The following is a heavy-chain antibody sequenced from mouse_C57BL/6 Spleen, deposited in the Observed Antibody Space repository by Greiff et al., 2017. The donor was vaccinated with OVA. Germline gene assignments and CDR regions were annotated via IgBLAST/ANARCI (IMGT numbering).Heavy chain of an antibody. V-gene: IGHV14-3*01. CDR2: IDPANGNT. CDR1: GSNITNTY. CDR3: ARGGDY. J-gene: IGHJ2*01. Sequence: VQLKQPVPDLVSPGASLNLSCTASGSNITNTYMHWVKQTPEHGLEWIASIDPANGNTKYPPKFQRKATITADPSSNTPYLHLSSLTSEDTAIYCCARGGDYWGQGATLTVA.